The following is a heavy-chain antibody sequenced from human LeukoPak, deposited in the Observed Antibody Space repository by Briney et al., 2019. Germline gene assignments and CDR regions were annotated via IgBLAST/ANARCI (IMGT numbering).Heavy chain of an antibody. J-gene: IGHJ6*03. V-gene: IGHV4-39*01. CDR3: AQITMVRGVYMDV. D-gene: IGHD3-10*01. CDR1: GGSISSSSYY. Sequence: PSETLSLTCTVSGGSISSSSYYWGWIRQPPGKGLEWIGGIYYSGSTYYNPSLKSRVTISVDTSKNQFSLKLSSVTAADTAVYYCAQITMVRGVYMDVWGKGTTVTVSS. CDR2: IYYSGST.